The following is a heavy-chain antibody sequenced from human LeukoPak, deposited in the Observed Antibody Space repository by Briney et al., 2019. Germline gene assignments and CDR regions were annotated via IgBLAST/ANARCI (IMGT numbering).Heavy chain of an antibody. CDR2: INPNSGGT. V-gene: IGHV1-2*02. CDR3: ARGQPWWDSGYDGDKFDY. D-gene: IGHD5-12*01. Sequence: GASVKVSCKASGYTFTGCYMHWVRQAPGQGLEWMGWINPNSGGTNYVQKFQGRVTMTGDTSISTAYMELSRLRSDDTAVYYCARGQPWWDSGYDGDKFDYWGQGTLVTVSS. J-gene: IGHJ4*02. CDR1: GYTFTGCY.